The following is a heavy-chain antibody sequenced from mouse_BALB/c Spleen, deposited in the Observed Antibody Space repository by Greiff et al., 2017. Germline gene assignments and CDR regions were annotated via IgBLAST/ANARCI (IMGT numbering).Heavy chain of an antibody. CDR1: GYTFSSYW. Sequence: QVQLQQSGAELMKPGASVKISCKATGYTFSSYWIEWVKQRPGHGLEWIGEILPGSGSTNYNEKFKGKATFTADTSSNTAYMQLSSLTSEDSAVYYCARGAQLAWFAYWGQGTLVTVSA. CDR3: ARGAQLAWFAY. V-gene: IGHV1-9*01. D-gene: IGHD4-1*02. J-gene: IGHJ3*01. CDR2: ILPGSGST.